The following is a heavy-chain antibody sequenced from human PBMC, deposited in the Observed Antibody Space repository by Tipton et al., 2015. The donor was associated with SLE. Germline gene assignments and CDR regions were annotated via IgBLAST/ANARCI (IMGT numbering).Heavy chain of an antibody. CDR1: GDSITSSSYH. V-gene: IGHV4-39*01. D-gene: IGHD5-24*01. Sequence: TLSLTCTVSGDSITSSSYHWAWIRQPPGRGLEWIGSIHYSGSTYYNPSLKSRVTISVDTSKNQFSLKLSSVTAADTAVYYCARQSGMAASDAFDIWGQGTMVTVSS. CDR2: IHYSGST. J-gene: IGHJ3*02. CDR3: ARQSGMAASDAFDI.